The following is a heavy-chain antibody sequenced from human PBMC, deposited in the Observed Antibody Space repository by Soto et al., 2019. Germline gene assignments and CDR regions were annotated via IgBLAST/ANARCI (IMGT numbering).Heavy chain of an antibody. CDR3: TRSRPRYASSGYYLTWFDP. CDR2: IRSKAYGGTT. J-gene: IGHJ5*02. D-gene: IGHD3-22*01. Sequence: PGGSLRLSCTASGFTFGDYAMSWFRQAPGKGLEWVGFIRSKAYGGTTEYAASVKGRFTISRDDSKSIAYLQMNSLKTEDTAVYYCTRSRPRYASSGYYLTWFDPWGQGTLVTVSS. V-gene: IGHV3-49*03. CDR1: GFTFGDYA.